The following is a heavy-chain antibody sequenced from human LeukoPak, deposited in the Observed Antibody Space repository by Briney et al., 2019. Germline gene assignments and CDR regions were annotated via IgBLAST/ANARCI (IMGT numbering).Heavy chain of an antibody. Sequence: PGGSLRLSCAVSGFTFSSYWITWVRQAPGKGLEWVAKIKEDGSEKYYVDSVKGRFTVSRDNVKNSLFLQMNSLRVEDTTAYYCARLHSAVYYGDAFDIWGQGTMVTVSS. V-gene: IGHV3-7*03. D-gene: IGHD3-10*01. CDR3: ARLHSAVYYGDAFDI. CDR2: IKEDGSEK. J-gene: IGHJ3*02. CDR1: GFTFSSYW.